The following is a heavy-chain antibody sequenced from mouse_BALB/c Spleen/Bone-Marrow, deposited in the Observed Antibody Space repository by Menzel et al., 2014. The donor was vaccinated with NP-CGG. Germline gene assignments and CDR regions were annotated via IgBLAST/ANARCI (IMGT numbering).Heavy chain of an antibody. CDR1: GYTFTIYW. CDR3: TRLGSTMITTDAY. CDR2: IYPGSGST. D-gene: IGHD2-4*01. Sequence: LQQPGSELVRPGASVKLSCKASGYTFTIYWMHWVKQRPGQGLEWIGNIYPGSGSTNYDEKFKSKATLTVDTSSSTAYMQLSSLTSEDSAVYYCTRLGSTMITTDAYWGQGTLVTVSA. J-gene: IGHJ3*01. V-gene: IGHV1S22*01.